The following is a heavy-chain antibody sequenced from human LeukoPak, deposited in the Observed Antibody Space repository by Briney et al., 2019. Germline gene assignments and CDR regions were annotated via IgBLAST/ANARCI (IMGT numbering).Heavy chain of an antibody. CDR3: AKDSYYYDSSGYCT. CDR2: ISGSGGST. D-gene: IGHD3-22*01. V-gene: IGHV3-23*01. Sequence: AISGSGGSTYYADSVKGRFTISRDNSKNTLYLQMNSLRAEDTAVYYCAKDSYYYDSSGYCTWGQGTMVTVSS. J-gene: IGHJ3*01.